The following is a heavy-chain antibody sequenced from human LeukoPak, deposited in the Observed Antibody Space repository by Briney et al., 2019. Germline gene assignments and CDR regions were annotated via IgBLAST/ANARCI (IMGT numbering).Heavy chain of an antibody. CDR3: ARDRDPGYNDSSGYRRVNAFDI. CDR1: GFTFSSYE. CDR2: ISTSGSTK. V-gene: IGHV3-48*03. J-gene: IGHJ3*02. D-gene: IGHD3-22*01. Sequence: GGSLRLSCAASGFTFSSYEMNWVRQAPGKGLEWVSYISTSGSTKHYADSVKGRFTISRDNAKNSLYLQMNSLRAEDTAVYYCARDRDPGYNDSSGYRRVNAFDIWGQGTMVTVSS.